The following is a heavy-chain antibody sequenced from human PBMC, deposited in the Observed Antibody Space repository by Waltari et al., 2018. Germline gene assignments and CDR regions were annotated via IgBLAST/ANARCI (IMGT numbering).Heavy chain of an antibody. CDR3: ARDRARGYYDY. J-gene: IGHJ4*02. CDR1: GYTFTGYY. V-gene: IGHV1-2*02. Sequence: QVQLVQSGAEVKKPGASVKVSCKASGYTFTGYYMHWVRQAAGQGLEWREWIDPNRGGTNYAQEFQGRVTMARDTSISTAYMELSRLRSDDTAVYYCARDRARGYYDYWGQGTLVTDSS. CDR2: IDPNRGGT. D-gene: IGHD3-22*01.